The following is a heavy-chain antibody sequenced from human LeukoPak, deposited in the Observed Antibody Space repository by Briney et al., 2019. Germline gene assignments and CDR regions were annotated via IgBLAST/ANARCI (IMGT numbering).Heavy chain of an antibody. Sequence: GGSLRLSCAASGFTFSSYGMHWVRQAPGKGLEWVAVIWYDGSNKYYADSVKGRFTVSRDNSKKTVYLQMESLRAEDTAVYYCVNNLVEMDGSGYSGSYWGQGTLVTVSS. V-gene: IGHV3-33*06. CDR2: IWYDGSNK. CDR1: GFTFSSYG. CDR3: VNNLVEMDGSGYSGSY. D-gene: IGHD3-22*01. J-gene: IGHJ4*02.